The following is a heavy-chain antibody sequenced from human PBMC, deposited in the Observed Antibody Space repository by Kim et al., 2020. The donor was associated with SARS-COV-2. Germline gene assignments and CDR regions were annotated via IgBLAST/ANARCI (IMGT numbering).Heavy chain of an antibody. CDR2: ISSNGGST. CDR3: VKDWKQVVPAATLDY. J-gene: IGHJ4*01. D-gene: IGHD2-2*01. V-gene: IGHV3-64D*06. Sequence: GGSLRLSCSASGFTFSSYAMHWVRQAPGKGLEYVPAISSNGGSTYYADSVKGRFTISRDNSKNTLYLQMSSLRAEDTAVYYCVKDWKQVVPAATLDYWG. CDR1: GFTFSSYA.